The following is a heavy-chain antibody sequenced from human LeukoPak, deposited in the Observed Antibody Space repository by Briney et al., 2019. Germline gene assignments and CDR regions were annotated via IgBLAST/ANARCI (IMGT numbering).Heavy chain of an antibody. CDR1: GFTFTNYG. D-gene: IGHD5-12*01. J-gene: IGHJ4*02. V-gene: IGHV3-30*18. Sequence: GGSLRLSCAASGFTFTNYGIHWVRQAPGKGPEWVAVISYDGSTKYYADSVKGRFTISRDNSKNTLYLQMDSLRAEDTAVYYCAKQMVVATNYFDYWGQGTLVTVSS. CDR3: AKQMVVATNYFDY. CDR2: ISYDGSTK.